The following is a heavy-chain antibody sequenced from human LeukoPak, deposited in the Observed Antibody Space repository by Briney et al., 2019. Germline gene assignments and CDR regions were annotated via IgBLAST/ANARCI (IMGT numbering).Heavy chain of an antibody. D-gene: IGHD6-19*01. CDR3: ARLPYSSGWYVY. Sequence: ASETLSLTCAVYGGTFSGYYWSWIRQPPGKGLEWIGEINHSGSTNYNPSLKSRVTISVDTSKNQFSLRLSSVTAADTAVYYCARLPYSSGWYVYWGQGTLVTVSS. V-gene: IGHV4-34*01. J-gene: IGHJ4*02. CDR2: INHSGST. CDR1: GGTFSGYY.